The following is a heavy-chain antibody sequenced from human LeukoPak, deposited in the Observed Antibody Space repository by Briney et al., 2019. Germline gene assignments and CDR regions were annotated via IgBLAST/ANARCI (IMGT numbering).Heavy chain of an antibody. CDR3: ARDIWVVDSSGWYPGFNY. CDR2: INPNSGGT. Sequence: ASVEVSCKASGYTFTGYYMHWVRQAPGQGLEWMGWINPNSGGTNYAQKFQGRVTMTRDTSISTAYMELSRLRSDDTAVYYCARDIWVVDSSGWYPGFNYWGQGTLVTVSS. J-gene: IGHJ4*02. CDR1: GYTFTGYY. V-gene: IGHV1-2*02. D-gene: IGHD6-19*01.